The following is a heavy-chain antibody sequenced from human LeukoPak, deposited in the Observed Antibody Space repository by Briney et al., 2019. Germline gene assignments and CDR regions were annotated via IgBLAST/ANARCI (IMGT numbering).Heavy chain of an antibody. Sequence: GGSLRLSCAASGFTFSGYWMSWVRQAPGKGLEWVANIRHDGSEKYYVDSLKGRFTISRDNAKNSLYLQMNSLRAEDTAVYYCARQTQWLVGDGAFDIWGQGTMVTVPS. V-gene: IGHV3-7*01. CDR2: IRHDGSEK. J-gene: IGHJ3*02. CDR3: ARQTQWLVGDGAFDI. D-gene: IGHD6-19*01. CDR1: GFTFSGYW.